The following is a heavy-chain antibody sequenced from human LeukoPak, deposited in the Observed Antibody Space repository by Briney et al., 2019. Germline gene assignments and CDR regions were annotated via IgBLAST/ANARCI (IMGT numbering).Heavy chain of an antibody. CDR2: FDPENGET. D-gene: IGHD1-7*01. CDR3: ATGTGTTSSNWFDP. CDR1: GYTLTEYS. V-gene: IGHV1-24*01. Sequence: ASVKVSCKVSGYTLTEYSMHWVRQAPGKGLEWMGGFDPENGETFYPQKFQGRVTLTEDTSTDTAYMELSSLRSEDTAVYYCATGTGTTSSNWFDPWGQGTLVTVSS. J-gene: IGHJ5*02.